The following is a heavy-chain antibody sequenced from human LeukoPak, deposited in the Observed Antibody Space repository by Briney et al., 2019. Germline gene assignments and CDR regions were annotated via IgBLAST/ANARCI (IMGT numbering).Heavy chain of an antibody. CDR3: ARPIGGGIEDIDV. V-gene: IGHV4-4*09. D-gene: IGHD3-16*02. J-gene: IGHJ6*03. CDR2: IYVTGT. CDR1: GRSIGTYY. Sequence: SETLSLTCTVSGRSIGTYYWSWVRQSPGAGLGWIGYIYVTGTSYNPYLQSRVTISVDRYKNQFFLQMTSVTAAATAVYYCARPIGGGIEDIDVWGRGTKVTVSS.